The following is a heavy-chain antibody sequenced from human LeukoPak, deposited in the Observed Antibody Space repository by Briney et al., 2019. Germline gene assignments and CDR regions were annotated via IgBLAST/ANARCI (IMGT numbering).Heavy chain of an antibody. J-gene: IGHJ4*02. CDR2: IHTDGSST. CDR3: AKKPATGFYYFDY. CDR1: GFTFSSYW. D-gene: IGHD3-9*01. V-gene: IGHV3-74*01. Sequence: GGSLRLSCAASGFTFSSYWMNWVRQAPGKGLVWVSRIHTDGSSTSYADSVKGRFTISRDNAKNTLYLQMNSLRVEDTAVYYCAKKPATGFYYFDYWGQGTLVTVSS.